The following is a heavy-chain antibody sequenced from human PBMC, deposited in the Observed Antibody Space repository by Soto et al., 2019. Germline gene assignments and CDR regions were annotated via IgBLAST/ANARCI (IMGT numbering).Heavy chain of an antibody. D-gene: IGHD2-8*01. J-gene: IGHJ5*02. CDR2: IYPGDSDT. CDR3: ARGYCTTNICDPWFDP. V-gene: IGHV5-51*01. Sequence: PGESLKISCQCVGYSFTSYWIGWVRQMPGKGLEWMGIIYPGDSDTRYSPSFQGQVTISADKSISTVYLQWSSLKASDTAMYYCARGYCTTNICDPWFDPWGQGTLVTVSS. CDR1: GYSFTSYW.